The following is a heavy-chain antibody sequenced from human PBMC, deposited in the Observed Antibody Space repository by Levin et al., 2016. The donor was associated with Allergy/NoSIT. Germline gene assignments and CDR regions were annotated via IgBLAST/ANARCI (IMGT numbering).Heavy chain of an antibody. CDR3: AKRRLENTGPFDY. J-gene: IGHJ4*02. V-gene: IGHV3-23*01. CDR1: GLTFSSYA. Sequence: GGSLRLSCVASGLTFSSYAMSWVRQAPGKGLEWVSGISGSSDTTYYADPVKGRFTISRDNSENTLSLEMSSLRAEDTAVYYCAKRRLENTGPFDYWGQGTLVIVSS. CDR2: ISGSSDTT. D-gene: IGHD1-1*01.